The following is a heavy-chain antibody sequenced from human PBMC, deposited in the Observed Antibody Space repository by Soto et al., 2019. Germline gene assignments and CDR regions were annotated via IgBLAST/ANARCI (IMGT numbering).Heavy chain of an antibody. D-gene: IGHD2-2*03. V-gene: IGHV4-59*01. J-gene: IGHJ4*02. CDR1: GGSISSYY. CDR2: IYYSGST. Sequence: SETLSLTCTVSGGSISSYYWSWIRQPPGKGLEWIGYIYYSGSTNYNPSLKSRVTISVDTSKNQFSLKLSSVTAADTAVYYCARVDIVVVPAGITGYYFDYWGQGTLVTVSS. CDR3: ARVDIVVVPAGITGYYFDY.